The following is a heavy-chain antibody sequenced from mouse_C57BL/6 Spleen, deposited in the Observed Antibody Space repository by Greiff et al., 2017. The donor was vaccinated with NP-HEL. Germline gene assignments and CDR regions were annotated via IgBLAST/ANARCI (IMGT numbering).Heavy chain of an antibody. CDR3: AWGTGTGFDY. CDR2: IDPSDSYT. Sequence: QSCKASGYTFTSYWMHWVKQRPGQGLEWIGEIDPSDSYTNYNQKFKGKSTLTVDKSSSTAYMQLSSLTSEDSAVYYCAWGTGTGFDYWGQGTTLTVSS. D-gene: IGHD4-1*01. J-gene: IGHJ2*01. V-gene: IGHV1-69*01. CDR1: GYTFTSYW.